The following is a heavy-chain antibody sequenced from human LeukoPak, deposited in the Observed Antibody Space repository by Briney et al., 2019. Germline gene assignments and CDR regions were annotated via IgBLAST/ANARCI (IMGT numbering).Heavy chain of an antibody. D-gene: IGHD3-16*01. CDR1: GFTLSSYA. J-gene: IGHJ6*02. Sequence: GGSLRLSCAASGFTLSSYAMSWVRQAPGKGLEWVSLISGSGGSTYYADSVKGRFTISRDNSKNALYLQMNFLRAEDTAVYYCAKDRVGVDYFYGTDVWGQGTTVTVSS. CDR2: ISGSGGST. V-gene: IGHV3-23*01. CDR3: AKDRVGVDYFYGTDV.